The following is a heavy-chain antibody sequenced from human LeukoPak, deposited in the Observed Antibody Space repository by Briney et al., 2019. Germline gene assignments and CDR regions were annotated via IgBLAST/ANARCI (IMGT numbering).Heavy chain of an antibody. D-gene: IGHD1-26*01. J-gene: IGHJ4*02. V-gene: IGHV3-74*01. CDR2: INSDGSST. Sequence: AGSLRLSCAASGFTFSSYWMHWVRQAPGKGLVWVSRINSDGSSTSYADSVKGRFTISRDNAKNTLYLQMNSLRAEDTAVYYCARDDGGSYFDYWGQGTLVTVSS. CDR3: ARDDGGSYFDY. CDR1: GFTFSSYW.